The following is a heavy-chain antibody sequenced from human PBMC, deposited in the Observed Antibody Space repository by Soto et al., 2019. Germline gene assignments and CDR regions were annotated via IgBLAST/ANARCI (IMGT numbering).Heavy chain of an antibody. J-gene: IGHJ6*03. CDR3: ARHYGYYSHYMDV. CDR1: GDSISNKKFY. V-gene: IGHV4-39*01. D-gene: IGHD3-10*01. Sequence: PSETLALACTVSGDSISNKKFYWGLIRQPPGKGLEWIGSIYYSGSTYYNPSLKSRVTISVDTSNNQLSLKLSSVTAADTAVYYCARHYGYYSHYMDVWTKGTTVTVSS. CDR2: IYYSGST.